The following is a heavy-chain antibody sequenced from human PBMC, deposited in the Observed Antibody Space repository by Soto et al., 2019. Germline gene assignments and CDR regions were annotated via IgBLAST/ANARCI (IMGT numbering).Heavy chain of an antibody. J-gene: IGHJ5*02. CDR1: GFTFTSSA. V-gene: IGHV1-58*01. CDR3: AAIGPVWFGPNWFDP. CDR2: IVVGSGNT. D-gene: IGHD3-10*01. Sequence: ALVKVSCKASGFTFTSSAGRWVRQDRGQRLEWIGWIVVGSGNTNYAQKFQERVTITRDMSTSTAYMELSSLRSEDTAVYYCAAIGPVWFGPNWFDPWGQGTLVTVSS.